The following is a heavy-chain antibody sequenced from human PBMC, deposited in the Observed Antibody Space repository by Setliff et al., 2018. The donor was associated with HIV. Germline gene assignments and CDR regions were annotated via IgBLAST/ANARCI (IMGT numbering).Heavy chain of an antibody. J-gene: IGHJ4*02. Sequence: SETLSLTCAVCNVAISSNSYYWGWIRQPPGKGLEWIGSISQSGTTYYSPSLKNRVTISVDTSRNRFSLKLGSVSASDTANYYCARQPLYFGEPYYFDYWGLGTLVTVSS. CDR1: NVAISSNSYY. D-gene: IGHD3-10*01. CDR3: ARQPLYFGEPYYFDY. CDR2: ISQSGTT. V-gene: IGHV4-39*01.